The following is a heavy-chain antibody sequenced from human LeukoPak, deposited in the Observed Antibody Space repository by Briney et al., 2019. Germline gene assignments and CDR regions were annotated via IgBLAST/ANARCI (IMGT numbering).Heavy chain of an antibody. V-gene: IGHV3-23*01. Sequence: GGSLRLSCAASGFTFSSYAMSWVRQAPGKGLEWVSGISGSGGSTYYADAVKGRFTISRDNSKNTLYPQMNSLRAEDTAVYYCAKVARSTLLYYFDYWGQGTLVTVSS. CDR1: GFTFSSYA. CDR3: AKVARSTLLYYFDY. J-gene: IGHJ4*02. CDR2: ISGSGGST.